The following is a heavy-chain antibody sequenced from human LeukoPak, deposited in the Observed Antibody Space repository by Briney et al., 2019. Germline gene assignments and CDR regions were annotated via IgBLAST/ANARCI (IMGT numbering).Heavy chain of an antibody. Sequence: GGSLRLSCVASGFTFNTYGMNWVRLVPGKGLEWVAVIWYDGSNKYYADSVRGRFTISRDNSKNTLYPQVNSLRVEDTAVYYCARVACTGNSCRPYHYYGMDVWGQGTSVTVTS. CDR1: GFTFNTYG. CDR2: IWYDGSNK. V-gene: IGHV3-33*01. J-gene: IGHJ6*02. CDR3: ARVACTGNSCRPYHYYGMDV. D-gene: IGHD2-15*01.